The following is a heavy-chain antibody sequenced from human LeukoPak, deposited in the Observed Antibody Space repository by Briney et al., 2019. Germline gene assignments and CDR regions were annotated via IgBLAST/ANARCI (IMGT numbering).Heavy chain of an antibody. V-gene: IGHV4-39*07. CDR2: IYHSGGT. Sequence: SETLSLTCTVSGGSISSSSYYWGWIRQPPGKGLEWIGSIYHSGGTYYNPSLKSRVTISVDTSKNQFSLKLSSVTAADTAVYYCATIPDGLRGDYYMDVWGKGTTVTVSS. CDR3: ATIPDGLRGDYYMDV. J-gene: IGHJ6*03. CDR1: GGSISSSSYY.